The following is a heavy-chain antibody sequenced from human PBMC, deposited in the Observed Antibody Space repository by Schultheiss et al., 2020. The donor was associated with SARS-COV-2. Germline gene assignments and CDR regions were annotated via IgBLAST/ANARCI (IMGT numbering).Heavy chain of an antibody. J-gene: IGHJ5*02. Sequence: GESLKISCAASGFTFSSYDMHWVRQATGKGLEWVSAIGTAGDTYYPGSVKGRFTISRENAKNSLYLQMNSLRAEDTAVYYCARGRYGYSSSWYWFDPWGQGTLVTVSS. CDR1: GFTFSSYD. CDR2: IGTAGDT. V-gene: IGHV3-13*01. D-gene: IGHD6-13*01. CDR3: ARGRYGYSSSWYWFDP.